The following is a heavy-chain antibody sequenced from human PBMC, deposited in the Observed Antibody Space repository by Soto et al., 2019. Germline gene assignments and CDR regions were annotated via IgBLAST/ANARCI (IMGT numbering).Heavy chain of an antibody. D-gene: IGHD5-18*01. CDR3: ARSGYSYGPNPLLY. J-gene: IGHJ4*02. Sequence: QVQLQESGPGLVKPSQTLSLTCTVSGGSISSGGYYWSWIRQHPGKGLEWIGYIYYSRSTYYNPSLKSRVTIAVDTSKNQFSLKLSSVTAADTAVYYCARSGYSYGPNPLLYWGQGTLVTVSS. V-gene: IGHV4-31*03. CDR2: IYYSRST. CDR1: GGSISSGGYY.